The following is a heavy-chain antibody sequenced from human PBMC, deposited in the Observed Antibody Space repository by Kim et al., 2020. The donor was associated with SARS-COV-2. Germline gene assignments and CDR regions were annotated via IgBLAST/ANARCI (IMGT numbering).Heavy chain of an antibody. CDR2: IYSGGSST. D-gene: IGHD6-13*01. V-gene: IGHV3-23*03. Sequence: GGSLRLSCAASGFTFSSYAMSWVRQAPGKGLEWVSVIYSGGSSTYYADSVKGRFTISRDNSKNTLYLQMNSLRAEDTAVYYCAKTAVGPYIAAAYKGFDYWGQGTLVTVSS. CDR1: GFTFSSYA. J-gene: IGHJ4*02. CDR3: AKTAVGPYIAAAYKGFDY.